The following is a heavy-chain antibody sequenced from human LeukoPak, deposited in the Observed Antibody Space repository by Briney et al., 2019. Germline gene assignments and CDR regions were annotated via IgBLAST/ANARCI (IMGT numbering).Heavy chain of an antibody. V-gene: IGHV3-30*02. J-gene: IGHJ6*03. D-gene: IGHD2-2*01. CDR3: ASRCSSTSCYGDYYYMDV. CDR1: GFTFSSYG. Sequence: PGGSLRLSCAASGFTFSSYGMHWVRQAPGKGLEWVAFIRYDGSNKYYADSVTGRFTISRDNSKTTLYLQMNSLRAEDTAVYYCASRCSSTSCYGDYYYMDVWGKGTTVTVSS. CDR2: IRYDGSNK.